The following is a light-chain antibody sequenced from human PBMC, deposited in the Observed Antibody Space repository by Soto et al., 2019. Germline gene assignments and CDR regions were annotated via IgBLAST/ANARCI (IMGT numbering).Light chain of an antibody. Sequence: QPVLTQPASVSGSPGQSITISCTGTSSDVGGYNYVSWYQQHPGKAPKLMIYEVSNRPSGVSNRFSGSKSGNTASLTISGLQAEDEADYYCCSYTSSNTWVFGGGTKLTVL. J-gene: IGLJ3*02. V-gene: IGLV2-14*01. CDR1: SSDVGGYNY. CDR2: EVS. CDR3: CSYTSSNTWV.